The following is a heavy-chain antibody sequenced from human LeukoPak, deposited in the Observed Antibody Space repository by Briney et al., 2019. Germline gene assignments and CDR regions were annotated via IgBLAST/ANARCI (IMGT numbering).Heavy chain of an antibody. CDR3: ARGEQWELSFDY. CDR2: IYDSGRS. CDR1: GGSISSGGYF. D-gene: IGHD1-26*01. V-gene: IGHV4-30-2*05. Sequence: SETLSLTCTVSGGSISSGGYFWSWIRHPPGKALEWIGYIYDSGRSYYNPSLQGRVTISVDTSKNQFSLKLSSVTAADTAVYYCARGEQWELSFDYWGQGTLVTVSS. J-gene: IGHJ4*02.